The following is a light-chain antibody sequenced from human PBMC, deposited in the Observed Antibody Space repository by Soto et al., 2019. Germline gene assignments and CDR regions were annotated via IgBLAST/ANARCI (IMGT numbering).Light chain of an antibody. Sequence: DIVMTQSPDSLAVSLGERATINCKSSQSVLYSSNNKNYLAWYRHKPGQPPRLLIYWASTRESGVPDRFSGSGSGTDFTLTISSLQAEDVAVYYCQQYYSTPHTFGGGTRVEIK. J-gene: IGKJ4*01. CDR2: WAS. CDR1: QSVLYSSNNKNY. CDR3: QQYYSTPHT. V-gene: IGKV4-1*01.